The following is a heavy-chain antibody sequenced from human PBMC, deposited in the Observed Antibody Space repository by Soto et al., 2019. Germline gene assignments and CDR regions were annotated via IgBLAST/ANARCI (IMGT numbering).Heavy chain of an antibody. V-gene: IGHV1-69*05. D-gene: IGHD6-25*01. CDR1: GGTFSSYA. Sequence: SVKVSCKASGGTFSSYAISWVRQAPGQGLEWMGGIIPISGTTNYAQRFQGRVTMTTNDSTSTAYMELSSLRSEDTAVYYCARDPRQRKFDSWGQGTLVTVSS. J-gene: IGHJ4*02. CDR2: IIPISGTT. CDR3: ARDPRQRKFDS.